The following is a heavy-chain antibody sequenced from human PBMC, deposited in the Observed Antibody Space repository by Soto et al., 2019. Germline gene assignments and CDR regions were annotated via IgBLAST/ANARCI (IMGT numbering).Heavy chain of an antibody. D-gene: IGHD3-3*01. CDR3: ARGPPFGR. CDR2: IYHSGST. V-gene: IGHV4-30-2*01. CDR1: GGSISSCGYS. Sequence: QLQLQESGSGLVKPSQTLSLTCAISGGSISSCGYSWSWIRQPPGKRLEWIRYIYHSGSTYYNPSLKSRVAIPVDRSKSQFSLQLSAVSAADTPVYYCARGPPFGRWGQATLVSVSS. J-gene: IGHJ4*02.